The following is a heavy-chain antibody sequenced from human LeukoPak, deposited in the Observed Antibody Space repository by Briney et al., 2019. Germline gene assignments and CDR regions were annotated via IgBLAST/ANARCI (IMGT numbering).Heavy chain of an antibody. Sequence: ASVMVSCKASGYTFTSYYMHWVRQAPGQGLEWMGIINPSGGSTSYAQKFQGRVTMTRDTSTSTVYMELSSLRSEDTAVYYCGLLGIAVAGTNAYYYYGMDVWGQGTTVTVSS. CDR1: GYTFTSYY. J-gene: IGHJ6*02. CDR3: GLLGIAVAGTNAYYYYGMDV. D-gene: IGHD6-19*01. V-gene: IGHV1-46*01. CDR2: INPSGGST.